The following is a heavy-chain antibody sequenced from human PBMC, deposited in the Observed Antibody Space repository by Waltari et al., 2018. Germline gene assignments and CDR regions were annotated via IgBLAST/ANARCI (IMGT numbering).Heavy chain of an antibody. CDR1: GGTFSSYA. CDR2: IIPIFGTA. J-gene: IGHJ6*02. V-gene: IGHV1-69*13. Sequence: QVQLVQSGAEVKKPGSSVKVSCKASGGTFSSYAISWVRQAPGHGLEWMGGIIPIFGTANYAQKFQGRVTITADESTSTAYMELSSLRSEDTAVYYCARDLSGSGDYGYYYYGMDVWGQGTTVTVSS. CDR3: ARDLSGSGDYGYYYYGMDV. D-gene: IGHD4-17*01.